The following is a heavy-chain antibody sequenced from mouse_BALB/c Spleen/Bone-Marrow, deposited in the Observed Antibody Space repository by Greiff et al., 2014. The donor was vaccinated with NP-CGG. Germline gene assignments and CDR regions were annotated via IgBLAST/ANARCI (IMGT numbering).Heavy chain of an antibody. J-gene: IGHJ2*01. CDR1: GYSFTGYL. CDR3: GRSVYGSFDS. CDR2: INPYNSDA. V-gene: IGHV1-37*01. D-gene: IGHD2-1*01. Sequence: VQLQQSGPELVKPGTSVKISCKASGYSFTGYLMNWVKQSHGKSLEWIGRINPYNSDASYNPKFKGKATLTVDKSSSTAHMDLLSLTSEDSAVYYCGRSVYGSFDSWGQGTTLTVSS.